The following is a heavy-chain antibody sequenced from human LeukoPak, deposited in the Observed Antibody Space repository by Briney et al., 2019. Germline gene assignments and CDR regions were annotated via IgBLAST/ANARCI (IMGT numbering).Heavy chain of an antibody. CDR2: ISYDGSNK. J-gene: IGHJ4*02. CDR3: ARGSDYGDYYFDY. Sequence: PGRSLRLSCAASGFTFSSYAMHWVRQATGKGLEWVVVISYDGSNKYYADSVKGRFTISRDNSKNTLYLQMNSLRAEDTAVYYCARGSDYGDYYFDYWGQGTLVTVSS. V-gene: IGHV3-30-3*01. D-gene: IGHD4-17*01. CDR1: GFTFSSYA.